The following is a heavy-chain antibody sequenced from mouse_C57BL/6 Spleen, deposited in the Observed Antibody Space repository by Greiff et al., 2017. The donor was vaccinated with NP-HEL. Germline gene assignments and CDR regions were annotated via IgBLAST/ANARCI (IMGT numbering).Heavy chain of an antibody. CDR2: ISSGGDYI. CDR3: TRDRPYSDYFDC. V-gene: IGHV5-9-1*02. J-gene: IGHJ2*01. D-gene: IGHD2-10*01. Sequence: DVMLVESGEGLVKPGGSLKLSCAASGFTFSSYAMSWVRQTPEKRLEWVAYISSGGDYIYYADTVKGRFTISRDNARNTLYLQMSSLKSEDTAMYYCTRDRPYSDYFDCWGKGTTLTVAS. CDR1: GFTFSSYA.